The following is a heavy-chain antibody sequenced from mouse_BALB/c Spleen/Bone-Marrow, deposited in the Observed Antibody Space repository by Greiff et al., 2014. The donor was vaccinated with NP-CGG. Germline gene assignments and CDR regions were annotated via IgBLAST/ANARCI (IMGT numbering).Heavy chain of an antibody. CDR3: ARSRYVHYYAMDY. CDR2: ISTYSGNT. J-gene: IGHJ4*01. CDR1: GYIFTDYA. V-gene: IGHV1-67*01. Sequence: VQLQESGPELVRPGVSVKISCKGSGYIFTDYAMHWVKQSHAKSLEWIGVISTYSGNTTYNQKFKGKATMTVDKSSSTAYMELARLTSEDSAIDYCARSRYVHYYAMDYWGQGTSVTVSS. D-gene: IGHD2-14*01.